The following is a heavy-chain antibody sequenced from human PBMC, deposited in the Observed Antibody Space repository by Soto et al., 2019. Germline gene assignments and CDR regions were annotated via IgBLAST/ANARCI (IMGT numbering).Heavy chain of an antibody. Sequence: QVQLVQSGAEVKKPGSSVKVSCKASGATFSSYAISWVRQAPGQGLEWMGGIIPISGTANNAQKFQGRVTITADESTSTACMELSSLRSEDTAVYYCARSQGSSTSLEIYYYYYYGMDVWGQGTTVTVSS. CDR2: IIPISGTA. D-gene: IGHD2-2*01. J-gene: IGHJ6*02. CDR1: GATFSSYA. V-gene: IGHV1-69*01. CDR3: ARSQGSSTSLEIYYYYYYGMDV.